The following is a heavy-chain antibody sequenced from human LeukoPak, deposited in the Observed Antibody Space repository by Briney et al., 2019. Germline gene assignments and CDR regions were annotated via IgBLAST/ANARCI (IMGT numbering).Heavy chain of an antibody. CDR1: GYTFTGYY. D-gene: IGHD2-15*01. CDR2: INPNSGGT. V-gene: IGHV1-2*02. Sequence: ASVKVSCKASGYTFTGYYMHWVRQAPGQGLEWMGWINPNSGGTNYAQKFQGRVTMTRDTSISTAYMELSRLRSDDTAVYYCARDPVVAAPYNWFVPWGQGTLVTVSS. J-gene: IGHJ5*02. CDR3: ARDPVVAAPYNWFVP.